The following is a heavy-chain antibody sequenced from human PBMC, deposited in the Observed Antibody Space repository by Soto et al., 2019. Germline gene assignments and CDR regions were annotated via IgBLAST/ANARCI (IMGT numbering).Heavy chain of an antibody. CDR3: AKGGRQWLVTSDFNY. CDR1: GFTFSDYA. D-gene: IGHD6-19*01. Sequence: VQLVESGGGVVQPGRSLRLSCAASGFTFSDYAMHWVRQAPGKGLEWVAVVSHDGRNTHYADSVKGRFTISRDSSKNTVSLEIHSLRAADTGVYYGAKGGRQWLVTSDFNYWGQGALVTVSS. J-gene: IGHJ4*02. V-gene: IGHV3-30*18. CDR2: VSHDGRNT.